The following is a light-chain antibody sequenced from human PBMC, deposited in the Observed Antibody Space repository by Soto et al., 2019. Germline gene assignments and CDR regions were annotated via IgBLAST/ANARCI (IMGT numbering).Light chain of an antibody. CDR2: GAS. Sequence: EIVLTQSPGTLSLSPGERATLSCRASQSVSSSYLAWYQKKPGQAPRLLIYGASSRATGIPDRFSGSGSGTDFTRTISRLEPEDFAVYYCQQYGSSLFTFGPGTKVDIK. V-gene: IGKV3-20*01. J-gene: IGKJ3*01. CDR3: QQYGSSLFT. CDR1: QSVSSSY.